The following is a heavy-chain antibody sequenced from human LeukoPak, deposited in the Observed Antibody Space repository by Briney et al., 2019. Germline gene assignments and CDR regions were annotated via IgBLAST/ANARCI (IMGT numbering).Heavy chain of an antibody. CDR1: GFTFSSYR. CDR2: ISSSSSTI. V-gene: IGHV3-48*04. D-gene: IGHD4-17*01. CDR3: AKDGDYRGYYYYYYMDV. J-gene: IGHJ6*03. Sequence: GGSLRLSCAASGFTFSSYRMNWVRQAPGKGLEWVSYISSSSSTIYYADSVKGRFTISRDNAKNSLYLQMNSLRPDDTAVYYCAKDGDYRGYYYYYYMDVWGKGTTVTISS.